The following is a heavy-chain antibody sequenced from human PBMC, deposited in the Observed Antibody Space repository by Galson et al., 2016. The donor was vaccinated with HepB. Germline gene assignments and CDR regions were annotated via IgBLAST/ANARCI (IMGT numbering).Heavy chain of an antibody. CDR2: ISIHGGKT. V-gene: IGHV1-18*04. J-gene: IGHJ4*02. Sequence: SVKVSCKASGYIFYSYGMTWVRQAPGQGLEWVGWISIHGGKTNYAQKFQGRVNITTDMSTSTAYLELRRLTLDDTAVYYCARGHLDADFWGQGTLVTVSS. CDR3: ARGHLDADF. CDR1: GYIFYSYG.